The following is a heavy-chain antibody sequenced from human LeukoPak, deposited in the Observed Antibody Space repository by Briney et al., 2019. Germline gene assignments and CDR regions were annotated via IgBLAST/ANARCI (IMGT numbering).Heavy chain of an antibody. V-gene: IGHV3-30*18. CDR2: ISYDGSNK. Sequence: GRSLRLSCAASGFTFSSYGMHWVRQAPGKGLEWVAVISYDGSNKYYADSVKGRFTISRDNSKNTLYLQMNSLRAEDTAVYYCAKDWGSSPLDYWGQGTLVTVPS. CDR1: GFTFSSYG. CDR3: AKDWGSSPLDY. J-gene: IGHJ4*02. D-gene: IGHD3-16*01.